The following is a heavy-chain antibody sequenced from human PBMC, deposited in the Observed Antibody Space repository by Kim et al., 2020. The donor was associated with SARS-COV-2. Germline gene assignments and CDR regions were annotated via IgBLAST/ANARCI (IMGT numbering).Heavy chain of an antibody. D-gene: IGHD3-22*01. J-gene: IGHJ4*02. V-gene: IGHV4-34*01. CDR1: GGSLIGYY. CDR3: ARAIDSCGYQY. Sequence: SETLSLTCAVSGGSLIGYYSMWIRQSPGKGLEWIGEVTHGGSTNYSPSLKDRVIISADMSKRQLSLKLASVTAADTAVYFCARAIDSCGYQYWGQGTPVTVSS. CDR2: VTHGGST.